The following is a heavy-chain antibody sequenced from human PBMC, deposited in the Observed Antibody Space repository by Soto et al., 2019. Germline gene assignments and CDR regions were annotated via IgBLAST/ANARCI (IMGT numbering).Heavy chain of an antibody. CDR1: GYTFTSYG. J-gene: IGHJ3*02. D-gene: IGHD6-19*01. CDR3: ARDHSSGWYPDAFDI. V-gene: IGHV1-18*04. Sequence: ASVKVSCKASGYTFTSYGISWVRQAPGQGLEWMGWISAYNGNTNYAQKLQGRVTMTTDTSTSTAYMELRSLRSDDTAVYYCARDHSSGWYPDAFDICGQRTMVTVSS. CDR2: ISAYNGNT.